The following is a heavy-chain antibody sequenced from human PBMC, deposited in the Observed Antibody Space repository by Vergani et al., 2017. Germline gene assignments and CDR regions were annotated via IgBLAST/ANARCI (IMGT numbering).Heavy chain of an antibody. Sequence: QVQLQQWGAGLLKPSETLSLTCAVYGGSFSGYYWSWIRQPPGKGLEWIGEINHSGSTNYNPSLKSRVTISVDTSKNQFSLKLSSVTAADTAVYYCARGIGYQLIYTYYYDMDVWGKGTTVTVSS. CDR2: INHSGST. V-gene: IGHV4-34*01. CDR1: GGSFSGYY. D-gene: IGHD2-2*02. CDR3: ARGIGYQLIYTYYYDMDV. J-gene: IGHJ6*03.